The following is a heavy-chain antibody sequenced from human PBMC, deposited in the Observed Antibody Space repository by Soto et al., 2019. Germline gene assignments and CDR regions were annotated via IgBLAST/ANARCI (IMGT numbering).Heavy chain of an antibody. J-gene: IGHJ6*03. CDR2: LYYSGST. Sequence: QLQVQESGPGLVKPSETLSLTCTVSGGSIISSNYYWGWIRQPPGKGLGGIVSLYYSGSTYYNPAPKTRATTSVDPPKNQSTLKLSSETAADTAEYYCPKTYVTDMVVVQAAKDYMDVWGKGTTVTVSS. V-gene: IGHV4-39*01. CDR1: GGSIISSNYY. D-gene: IGHD2-2*01. CDR3: PKTYVTDMVVVQAAKDYMDV.